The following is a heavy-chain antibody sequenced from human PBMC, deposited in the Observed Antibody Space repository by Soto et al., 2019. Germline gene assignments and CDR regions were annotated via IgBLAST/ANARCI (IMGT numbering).Heavy chain of an antibody. CDR3: AIVVFKCFSRDRDLYSSCTQRTFDL. D-gene: IGHD2-2*02. J-gene: IGHJ2*01. CDR2: ISVYNGNT. V-gene: IGHV1-18*01. CDR1: GYTLRNYA. Sequence: ASVKVSCKASGYTLRNYAISWVRHAPGQGLEWMGWISVYNGNTKSAEKFQGRVTMTTDTSTSTAYMELRSLSSDDTALYYCAIVVFKCFSRDRDLYSSCTQRTFDL.